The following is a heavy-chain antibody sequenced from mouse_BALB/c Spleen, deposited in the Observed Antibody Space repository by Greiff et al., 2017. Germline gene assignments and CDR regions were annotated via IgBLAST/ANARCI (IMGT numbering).Heavy chain of an antibody. Sequence: VQLQQSGAELAKPGASVRMSCKASGYTFTSYWMHWVKQRPGQGLEWIGYINPSTGYTEYNQKFKDKATLTADKSSSTAYMQLSSLTSEDSAVYYGARRYYDYGDYAMDYWGQGTSVTVSS. V-gene: IGHV1-7*01. CDR1: GYTFTSYW. J-gene: IGHJ4*01. CDR3: ARRYYDYGDYAMDY. CDR2: INPSTGYT. D-gene: IGHD2-4*01.